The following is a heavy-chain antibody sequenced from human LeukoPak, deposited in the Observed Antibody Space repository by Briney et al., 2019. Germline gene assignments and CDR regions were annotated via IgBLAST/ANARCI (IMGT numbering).Heavy chain of an antibody. J-gene: IGHJ5*02. CDR2: INQDGSEK. D-gene: IGHD3-3*01. Sequence: PGGSLRLSCAASGFTFSRYWMGWVRQAPGKGLEWVANINQDGSEKSYPDSVKGRFTISRDNSKNTLYLQMNSLRAEDTAVYYCAKTYYDFWSGHNWFDPCGQGTLVTVSS. CDR3: AKTYYDFWSGHNWFDP. V-gene: IGHV3-7*01. CDR1: GFTFSRYW.